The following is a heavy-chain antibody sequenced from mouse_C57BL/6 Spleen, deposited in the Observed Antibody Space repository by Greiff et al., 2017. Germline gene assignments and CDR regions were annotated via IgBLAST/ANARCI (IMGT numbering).Heavy chain of an antibody. Sequence: EVQLVESGGGLVQPGGSLSLSCAASGFTFTDYYMSWVRQPPGKALEWLGFIRNKANGYTTEYSASVKGRFTISRDNSQSILYLQMNALRAEDSATYYCARSPYGSSPFDYWGQGTTLTVSS. CDR1: GFTFTDYY. CDR2: IRNKANGYTT. J-gene: IGHJ2*01. V-gene: IGHV7-3*01. CDR3: ARSPYGSSPFDY. D-gene: IGHD1-1*01.